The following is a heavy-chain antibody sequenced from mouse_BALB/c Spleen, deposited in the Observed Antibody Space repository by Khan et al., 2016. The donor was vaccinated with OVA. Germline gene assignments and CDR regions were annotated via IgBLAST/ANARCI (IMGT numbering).Heavy chain of an antibody. D-gene: IGHD1-1*01. V-gene: IGHV5-6*01. CDR3: TRLAYYYDSEGFAY. CDR2: VSTGGGYT. Sequence: DVQLVESGGDLVKPGGSLKLSCAASGFTFSTYGMSWVRQTPDKRLEWVATVSTGGGYTYYPDSVKGRFTISRDNAKNTLYLQMSGLKSEDTAMFYWTRLAYYYDSEGFAYWGQGTLVTVSA. CDR1: GFTFSTYG. J-gene: IGHJ3*01.